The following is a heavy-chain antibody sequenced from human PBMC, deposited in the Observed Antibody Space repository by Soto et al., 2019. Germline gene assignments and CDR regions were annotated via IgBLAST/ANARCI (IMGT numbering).Heavy chain of an antibody. CDR2: ISAYNGNT. Sequence: QVQLVQSGAEVKKPGASVKVSCKASGYTFTSYGISWVRQAPGQGLEWMGWISAYNGNTNYAQKLQGRVTMTTDTPTSTAYMELGSLRSDDTAVYYWARVSVVVVITRRYYYYGMDVWGQGTTVTVSS. J-gene: IGHJ6*02. D-gene: IGHD3-22*01. CDR1: GYTFTSYG. CDR3: ARVSVVVVITRRYYYYGMDV. V-gene: IGHV1-18*01.